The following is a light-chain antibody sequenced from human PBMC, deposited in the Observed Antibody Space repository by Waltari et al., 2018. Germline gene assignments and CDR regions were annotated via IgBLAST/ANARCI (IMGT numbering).Light chain of an antibody. Sequence: QSVLTQPPSASRTPVPRVPISCSGRIPNLPHHYVYWYQEFPGTAPKLLIYKNNQRASGVPDRFSGSKSGTSMSLAISGLRTEDEADYYCAAWDDSLSRVIFGGGTKLTVL. CDR1: IPNLPHHY. CDR3: AAWDDSLSRVI. J-gene: IGLJ2*01. CDR2: KNN. V-gene: IGLV1-47*01.